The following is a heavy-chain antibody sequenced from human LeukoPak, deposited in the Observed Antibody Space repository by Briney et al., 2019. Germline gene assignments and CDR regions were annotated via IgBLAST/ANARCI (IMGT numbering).Heavy chain of an antibody. CDR3: ARDLSSLGYYQYYFDY. V-gene: IGHV1-46*01. CDR2: INPSGGST. CDR1: GYTFTGYY. Sequence: ASVKVSCKASGYTFTGYYMHWVRQAPGQGLEWMGIINPSGGSTSYAQKFQGRVTMTRDTSTSTVYMELSSLRSEDTAVYYCARDLSSLGYYQYYFDYWGQGTLVTVSS. J-gene: IGHJ4*02. D-gene: IGHD3-10*01.